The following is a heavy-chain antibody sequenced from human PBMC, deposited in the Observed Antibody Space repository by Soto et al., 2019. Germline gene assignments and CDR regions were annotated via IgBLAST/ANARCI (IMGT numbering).Heavy chain of an antibody. V-gene: IGHV4-4*02. CDR3: GKNPCGGGRCDTDFDV. Sequence: QVQLQESGPGLVKPSETLSLTCTVSGDSISTDKWWRWVRQPPGKGLEWIGEIWHGGNTKSSPSLKSRVTMSLDKSSNQYSLRLTSVTAADTAVYYCGKNPCGGGRCDTDFDVRGQGTTVTVSP. CDR1: GDSISTDKW. D-gene: IGHD2-15*01. CDR2: IWHGGNT. J-gene: IGHJ3*01.